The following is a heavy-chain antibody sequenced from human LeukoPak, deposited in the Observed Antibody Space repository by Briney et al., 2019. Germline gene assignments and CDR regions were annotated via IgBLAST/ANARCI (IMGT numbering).Heavy chain of an antibody. CDR2: ISYDGSNK. CDR1: GFTFNNYG. Sequence: GGSLRLSRAASGFTFNNYGIHWVRQAPGKGLEWVALISYDGSNKYYADSMKGRFTISRDNSKNTLYLQMNSLRAEDTAVYYCAKGYYYGSDGYYQHFDYWGQGTLVTVSS. J-gene: IGHJ4*02. CDR3: AKGYYYGSDGYYQHFDY. V-gene: IGHV3-30*18. D-gene: IGHD3-22*01.